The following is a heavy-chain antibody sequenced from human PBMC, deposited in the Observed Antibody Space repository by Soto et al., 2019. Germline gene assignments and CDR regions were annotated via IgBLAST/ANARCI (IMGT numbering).Heavy chain of an antibody. V-gene: IGHV3-23*01. D-gene: IGHD2-8*01. CDR2: IGDSSGSI. CDR3: ADGGEWSFNFDY. CDR1: GFTFSSYA. Sequence: EVQLLESGGRLVQPRGSLRLSCAASGFTFSSYAMNWVRQAPGKGLEWVSSIGDSSGSIYYADSVKGRFTISRDNSKNTLSLQMNSLRAEDTAVYYCADGGEWSFNFDYWGQGTLVTVSS. J-gene: IGHJ4*02.